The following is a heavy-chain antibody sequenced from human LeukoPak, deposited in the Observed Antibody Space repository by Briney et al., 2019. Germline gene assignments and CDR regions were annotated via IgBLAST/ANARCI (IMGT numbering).Heavy chain of an antibody. D-gene: IGHD4-23*01. V-gene: IGHV5-51*01. Sequence: GESLKISFKGSGYSFTTYWIGWVRQMPGKGVEWIGIIYPGDSDTIYSPSFQGQVTMSADKSISNAYLQWRSLKASDTAMYYCARLNSSVFDHWGQGTLVTVSS. CDR2: IYPGDSDT. CDR1: GYSFTTYW. CDR3: ARLNSSVFDH. J-gene: IGHJ4*02.